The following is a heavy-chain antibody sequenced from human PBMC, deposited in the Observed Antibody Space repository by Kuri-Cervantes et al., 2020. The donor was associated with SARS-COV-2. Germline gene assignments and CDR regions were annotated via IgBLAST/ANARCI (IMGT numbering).Heavy chain of an antibody. J-gene: IGHJ4*02. CDR2: ISWNSGSI. Sequence: GESLKISCAASGFTFSNAWMSWVRQAPGKGLEWVSGISWNSGSIGYADSVKGRFAISRDNAKNSLYLQMNSLRAEDTAVYYCARVPSYYDSSGYYVDYWGQGTLVTCYS. CDR1: GFTFSNAW. V-gene: IGHV3-48*04. D-gene: IGHD3-22*01. CDR3: ARVPSYYDSSGYYVDY.